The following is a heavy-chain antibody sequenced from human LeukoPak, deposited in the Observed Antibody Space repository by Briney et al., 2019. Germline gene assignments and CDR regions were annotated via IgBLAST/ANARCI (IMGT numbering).Heavy chain of an antibody. D-gene: IGHD6-6*01. J-gene: IGHJ5*02. CDR1: GGTFSSYA. CDR2: ISAYNGNT. V-gene: IGHV1-18*01. CDR3: ARAPRGYSSSYNWFDP. Sequence: GSSVKVSCKASGGTFSSYAISWVRQAPGQGLEWMGWISAYNGNTNYAQKLQGRVTMTTDTSTSTAYMELRSLRSDDTAVYYCARAPRGYSSSYNWFDPWGQGTLVTVSS.